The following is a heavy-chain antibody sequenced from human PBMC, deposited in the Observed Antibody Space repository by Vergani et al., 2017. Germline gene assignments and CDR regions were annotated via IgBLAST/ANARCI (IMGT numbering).Heavy chain of an antibody. CDR1: GYTLTELS. Sequence: QVQLVQSGAEVKKPGASVKVSCKVSGYTLTELSMHWVRQAPGKGLEWMGGFDPEDGETIYAQKFQGRVTMTEDTSTDTDYMELSSLRSEDTAVYYCATELDTVATILDPRSGAFDIWGQGTMVTVSS. CDR3: ATELDTVATILDPRSGAFDI. D-gene: IGHD5-12*01. J-gene: IGHJ3*02. V-gene: IGHV1-24*01. CDR2: FDPEDGET.